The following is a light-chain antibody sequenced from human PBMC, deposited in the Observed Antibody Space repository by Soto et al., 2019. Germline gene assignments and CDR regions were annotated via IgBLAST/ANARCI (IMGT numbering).Light chain of an antibody. CDR1: SSDVGAYNY. CDR3: SSFTTSTTLA. J-gene: IGLJ2*01. Sequence: QSALTQPASVSASPGQSITISCTGTSSDVGAYNYVSWYQQHPGKAPKLIIFDVTNRPSGVSNRFSGSKSGNTASLTISGLQAEDEADYYCSSFTTSTTLAFGGGTKLTVL. CDR2: DVT. V-gene: IGLV2-14*03.